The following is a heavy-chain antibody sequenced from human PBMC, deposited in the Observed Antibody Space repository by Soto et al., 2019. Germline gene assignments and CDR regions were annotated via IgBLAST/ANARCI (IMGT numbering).Heavy chain of an antibody. Sequence: SQTLSLTCAISGDSVSSNSAGWNWIRQSPSRGLEWLGRTYYKSKWNNDYALPVKSRITINPDTSKNQFSLHLYSVTPEDTAVYYCTGITWFRGMDVWGQGTPVTVSS. D-gene: IGHD3-10*01. CDR3: TGITWFRGMDV. CDR1: GDSVSSNSAG. CDR2: TYYKSKWNN. V-gene: IGHV6-1*01. J-gene: IGHJ6*02.